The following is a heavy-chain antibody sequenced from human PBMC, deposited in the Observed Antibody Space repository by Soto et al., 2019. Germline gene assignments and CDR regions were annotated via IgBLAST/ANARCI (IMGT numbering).Heavy chain of an antibody. CDR2: ISSSSSTI. J-gene: IGHJ6*03. CDR3: AMSGGEWLFYYYYLDV. V-gene: IGHV3-48*01. CDR1: GFTFSSYS. D-gene: IGHD3-3*01. Sequence: EVQLVESGGGLVQPGGSLRLSCAASGFTFSSYSMNWVRQAPGQGLEWVSDISSSSSTIYYADSVKGRFIISRDNAKNPLYLQMNSLRAEDTAVAYCAMSGGEWLFYYYYLDVWGKGTTVTVSS.